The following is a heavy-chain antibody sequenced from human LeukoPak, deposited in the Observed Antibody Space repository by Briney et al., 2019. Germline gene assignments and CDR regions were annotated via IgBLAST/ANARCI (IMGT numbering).Heavy chain of an antibody. CDR1: GFTFSSYS. J-gene: IGHJ4*02. CDR2: ISTSSSYI. D-gene: IGHD3-22*01. V-gene: IGHV3-21*01. CDR3: ARGNLYYDSSGFDY. Sequence: GGSLRLSCAASGFTFSSYSMNWVRQAPGKGLEWVSSISTSSSYIYYADSVKGRFTISRDNAKKSLYVQMNSLRAEDTAVYYCARGNLYYDSSGFDYWGQGTLVTVSS.